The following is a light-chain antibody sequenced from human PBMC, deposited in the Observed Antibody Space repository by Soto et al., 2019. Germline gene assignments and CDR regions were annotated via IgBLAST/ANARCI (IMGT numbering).Light chain of an antibody. CDR3: QHYDVSPYA. J-gene: IGKJ2*01. V-gene: IGKV1-5*03. CDR1: PNVGSN. Sequence: DIPMTPSPSTLSASVGDRVTSSCRASPNVGSNLAWYQQKPGKVPKLLIFQATTLEPGVPSRFSGSGSGTEFILAISSLQPDDFATYYCQHYDVSPYAFGQGTKVEIK. CDR2: QAT.